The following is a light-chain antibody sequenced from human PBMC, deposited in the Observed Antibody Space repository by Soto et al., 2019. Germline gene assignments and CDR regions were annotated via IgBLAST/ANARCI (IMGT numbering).Light chain of an antibody. J-gene: IGKJ1*01. V-gene: IGKV1-5*03. CDR1: QTISSW. Sequence: DIEMTRSPSTLSRSVGDRVSIPCRSSQTISSWLAWYQQKPGQAPKLLIYKASTLKSGVPSRFSGSGSGTEFTLTISSLQPDDFATYYCQHYNSYSEAFGQGTKVDI. CDR2: KAS. CDR3: QHYNSYSEA.